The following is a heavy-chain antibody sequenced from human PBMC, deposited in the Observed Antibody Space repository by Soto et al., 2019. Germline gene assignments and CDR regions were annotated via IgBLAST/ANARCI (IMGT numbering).Heavy chain of an antibody. V-gene: IGHV1-46*01. J-gene: IGHJ5*02. CDR3: ARSSGGNFGIIIEGSNWFDP. CDR1: GYTFTSYY. D-gene: IGHD3-3*01. CDR2: INPHGGST. Sequence: AAVKVSCKAPGYTFTSYYLNWVRQAPGQGLEWMGVINPHGGSTKYAQKFQGRITMTRDTSRSTVYMELSSLRSDDTAIYYCARSSGGNFGIIIEGSNWFDPWGQGTLVTVSS.